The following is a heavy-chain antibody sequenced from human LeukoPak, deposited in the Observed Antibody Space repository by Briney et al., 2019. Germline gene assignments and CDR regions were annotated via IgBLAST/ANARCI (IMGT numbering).Heavy chain of an antibody. D-gene: IGHD2-2*01. J-gene: IGHJ6*02. Sequence: KPGGSLRLSCEASGFTVSIYSMNWVRQAPGKGLEWVSSISSSSNYIYYADSVKGRFTISRDNAKNSLYLQMNSLRAEDTAMYYCARGIVVVPAAMTSNGMDVWGQGTTVTVSS. CDR2: ISSSSNYI. CDR1: GFTVSIYS. V-gene: IGHV3-21*01. CDR3: ARGIVVVPAAMTSNGMDV.